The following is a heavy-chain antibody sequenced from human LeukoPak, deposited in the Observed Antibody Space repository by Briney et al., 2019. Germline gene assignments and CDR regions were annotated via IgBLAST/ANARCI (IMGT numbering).Heavy chain of an antibody. V-gene: IGHV3-9*01. CDR1: GFTFDDYA. J-gene: IGHJ6*03. CDR2: ISWNSGSI. CDR3: AKDRRPYYYYYMDV. Sequence: PEGSLRLSCAASGFTFDDYAMHWVRQAPGKGLEWVSGISWNSGSIGYADSVKGRFTISRDNAKNSLYLQMNSLRAEDTALYYCAKDRRPYYYYYMDVWGKGTTVTISS.